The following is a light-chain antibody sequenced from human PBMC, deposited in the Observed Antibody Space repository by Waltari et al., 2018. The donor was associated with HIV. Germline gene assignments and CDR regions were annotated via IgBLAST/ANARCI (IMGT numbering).Light chain of an antibody. CDR2: AAS. J-gene: IGKJ1*01. CDR3: QQSYSTTWT. Sequence: EIQMTKSQSSLSASVGERVTITCRASQSISSYLNWYQQKPGKAPKLLIYAASSLQSGVPSRFSGSGSGTDFTLTISSLQPEDFATYYCQQSYSTTWTFGQGTKVEIK. V-gene: IGKV1-39*01. CDR1: QSISSY.